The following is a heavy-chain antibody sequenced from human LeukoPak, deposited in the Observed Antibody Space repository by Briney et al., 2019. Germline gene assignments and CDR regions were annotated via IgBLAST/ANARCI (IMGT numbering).Heavy chain of an antibody. V-gene: IGHV4-59*08. CDR3: ARVVVVAATRGYYYGMDV. D-gene: IGHD2-15*01. CDR2: IYYSGST. Sequence: SETLSLTCTVSGGSISSYYWSWIRQPPGKGLEWIGYIYYSGSTNYNPSLKSRVTISVDTSKNQFSLKLSSVTAADTAVYYCARVVVVAATRGYYYGMDVWGQGTTVTVSS. CDR1: GGSISSYY. J-gene: IGHJ6*02.